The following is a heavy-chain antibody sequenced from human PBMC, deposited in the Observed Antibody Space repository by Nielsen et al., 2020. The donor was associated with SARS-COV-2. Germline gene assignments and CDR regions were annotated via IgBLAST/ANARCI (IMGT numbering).Heavy chain of an antibody. CDR2: IYYIGST. CDR3: ARVDTIAPYYFDY. J-gene: IGHJ4*02. V-gene: IGHV4-59*12. D-gene: IGHD5-18*01. Sequence: SRQPPGKGLEWIGYIYYIGSTNYNPSLKSRVTISVDTSKNQFSLKLSSVTAADTAVYYCARVDTIAPYYFDYWGQGTLVTVSS.